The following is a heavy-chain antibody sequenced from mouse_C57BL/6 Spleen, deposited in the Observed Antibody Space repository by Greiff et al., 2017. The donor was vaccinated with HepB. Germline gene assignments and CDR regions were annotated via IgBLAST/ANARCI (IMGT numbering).Heavy chain of an antibody. J-gene: IGHJ3*01. CDR2: INPSTGGT. V-gene: IGHV1-42*01. CDR3: ARRGAQATFAY. D-gene: IGHD3-2*02. CDR1: GYSFTGYY. Sequence: VQLQQSGPELVKPGASVKISCKASGYSFTGYYMNWVKQSPEKSLEWIGEINPSTGGTTYNQKFKAKATLTVDKSSSTAYMQLKSLTSEDSAVYYCARRGAQATFAYWGQGTLVTVSA.